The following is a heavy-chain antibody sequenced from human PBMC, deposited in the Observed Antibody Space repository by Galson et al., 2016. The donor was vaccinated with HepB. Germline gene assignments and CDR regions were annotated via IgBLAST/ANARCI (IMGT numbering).Heavy chain of an antibody. J-gene: IGHJ6*02. V-gene: IGHV1-69*06. CDR3: ARTSVAAGGVDRYYGMDV. CDR1: GGTFSSYA. Sequence: SVKVSCKASGGTFSSYAINWVRQAPGQGLEWTGGIIPIFETANYAQKFQGRVTITADKSTNTAYVELSSLRSEDTAVYYCARTSVAAGGVDRYYGMDVWGQGTTVTVSS. CDR2: IIPIFETA. D-gene: IGHD6-13*01.